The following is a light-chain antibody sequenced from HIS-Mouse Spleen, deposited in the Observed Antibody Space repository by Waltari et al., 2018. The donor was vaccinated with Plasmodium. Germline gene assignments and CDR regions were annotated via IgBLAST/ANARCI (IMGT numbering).Light chain of an antibody. J-gene: IGLJ2*01. V-gene: IGLV2-11*01. CDR3: CSYAGSYTWV. CDR1: SSDVGGYNY. Sequence: QSALTQPRSVSGSPGQSVTISCTGTSSDVGGYNYVSWYQQHPGKAPKLMIYSVSKRPAGVPGRFSCSKSGNTASLTISGLQAEDEADYYCCSYAGSYTWVFGGGTKLTVL. CDR2: SVS.